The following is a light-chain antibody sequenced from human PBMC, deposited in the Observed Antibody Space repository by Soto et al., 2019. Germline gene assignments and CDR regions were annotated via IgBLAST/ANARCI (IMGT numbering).Light chain of an antibody. CDR2: DAS. V-gene: IGKV1-5*01. Sequence: DIQMTQSPSTLSASVGYRVTITCLASQSISSWLAWYQQKPGKAPKLLIYDASSLESGVPSRFSGSGSGTEFTLTISSLQPDDFETYYCQQYNSYSHTFGQGTKVDIK. CDR1: QSISSW. CDR3: QQYNSYSHT. J-gene: IGKJ2*01.